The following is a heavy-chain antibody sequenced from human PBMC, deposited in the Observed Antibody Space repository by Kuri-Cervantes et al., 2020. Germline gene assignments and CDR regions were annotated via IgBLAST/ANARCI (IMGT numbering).Heavy chain of an antibody. V-gene: IGHV4-61*01. CDR2: IHYSGST. D-gene: IGHD2-15*01. CDR3: ARATESRFCSGGSCYDY. CDR1: GGSVSSGSYY. Sequence: SETLSLTCTVSGGSVSSGSYYWSWIRQPPGKGLEWIGYIHYSGSTNYNPSLKSRVTMSVDTSKNQFSLKLSSVTAADTAVYYCARATESRFCSGGSCYDYWGQGTLVTVSS. J-gene: IGHJ4*02.